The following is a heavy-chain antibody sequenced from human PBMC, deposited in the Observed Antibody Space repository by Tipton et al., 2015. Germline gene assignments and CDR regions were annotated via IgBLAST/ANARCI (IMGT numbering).Heavy chain of an antibody. V-gene: IGHV4-59*01. CDR1: GGSISSYY. J-gene: IGHJ5*02. CDR3: ANFDIRGWFDP. CDR2: ISYSGNT. D-gene: IGHD3-9*01. Sequence: TLSLTCSVSGGSISSYYWSWIRQPPGKGLEWIGYISYSGNTNYNPSLKSRVTISVDTSKNQFSLKLSSVTAADTAVYYCANFDIRGWFDPWGQGTLVTVSS.